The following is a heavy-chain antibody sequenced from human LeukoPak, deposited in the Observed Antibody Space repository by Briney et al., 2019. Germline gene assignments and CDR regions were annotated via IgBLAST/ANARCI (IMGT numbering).Heavy chain of an antibody. Sequence: SGGSLRLSCAASGFTFSSYSMNWVRQAPGKGLEWVAVISYDGSNKYYADSVKGRFTISRDNSKNTLDLQMNSLRAEDTALYYCMGYGGNSFWGQGTLVTVSS. V-gene: IGHV3-30*03. CDR3: MGYGGNSF. CDR2: ISYDGSNK. CDR1: GFTFSSYS. D-gene: IGHD4-23*01. J-gene: IGHJ4*02.